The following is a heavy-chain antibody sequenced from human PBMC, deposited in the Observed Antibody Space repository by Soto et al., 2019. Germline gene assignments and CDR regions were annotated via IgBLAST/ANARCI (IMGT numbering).Heavy chain of an antibody. CDR2: INAGADNT. J-gene: IGHJ6*02. Sequence: GASVKVSCKASGFPFSSYAMHWVRQAPGQRLEWMGWINAGADNTKYSQKFQGRVTITRDTSASTVFMELTSLRSEDSAVYYCARDDSASYGGYYYYGMDVWGQGTTVTV. V-gene: IGHV1-3*01. CDR3: ARDDSASYGGYYYYGMDV. D-gene: IGHD1-26*01. CDR1: GFPFSSYA.